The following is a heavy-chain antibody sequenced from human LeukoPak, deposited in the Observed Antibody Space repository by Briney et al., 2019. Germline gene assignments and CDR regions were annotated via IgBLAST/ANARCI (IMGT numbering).Heavy chain of an antibody. V-gene: IGHV1-8*02. CDR1: GGTFSSYA. CDR3: ARGRGSGWYKWYWFDP. CDR2: MNPNSGNT. J-gene: IGHJ5*02. D-gene: IGHD6-19*01. Sequence: ASVKVSCKASGGTFSSYAINWVRQATGQGLEWMGWMNPNSGNTGYAQKFQGRVTMTRNTSISTAYMELSSLRSEDTAVYYCARGRGSGWYKWYWFDPWGLGTLVTVSS.